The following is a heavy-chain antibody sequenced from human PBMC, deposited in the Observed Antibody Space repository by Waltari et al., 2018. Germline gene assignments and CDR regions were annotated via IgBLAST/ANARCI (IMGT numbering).Heavy chain of an antibody. J-gene: IGHJ6*04. Sequence: QVQLQESGPGLVKPSETLSLTCPVPGGSISSYYWSWIRQPAGKGLGWVGRISTSGGTNYAPTLKSRVTMSVDTSTSHFSLKLSTLTAADTAVYYCGRDAISGTSCYYYGMDVWGKGTTVTISS. CDR1: GGSISSYY. V-gene: IGHV4-4*07. CDR3: GRDAISGTSCYYYGMDV. CDR2: ISTSGGT. D-gene: IGHD2-2*01.